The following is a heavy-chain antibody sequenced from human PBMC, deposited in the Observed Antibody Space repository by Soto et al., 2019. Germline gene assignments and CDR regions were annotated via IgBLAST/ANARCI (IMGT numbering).Heavy chain of an antibody. CDR3: ARGGQAARYGMDV. Sequence: ASVKVSCKASGYTFTGYYMHWVRPAPGQGLEWMGWLNPNSGGTNYAQKFQGRVTMTRDTSISTAYMELSRLRSDDTAVYYCARGGQAARYGMDVWGQGTTVTVSS. V-gene: IGHV1-2*02. CDR1: GYTFTGYY. CDR2: LNPNSGGT. J-gene: IGHJ6*02. D-gene: IGHD6-6*01.